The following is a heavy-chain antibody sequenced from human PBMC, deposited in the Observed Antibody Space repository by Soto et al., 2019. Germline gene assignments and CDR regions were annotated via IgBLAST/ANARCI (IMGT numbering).Heavy chain of an antibody. J-gene: IGHJ6*02. Sequence: QVQLQQWGAGLLKPSETLSLTCAVYGGSFSGFYWTWIRQPPGKGLEWIGEINNRKSTNYNPSLKSRVTISVDTSKNQFSLRLSSVTAADTAVYYCATSMSGSSLYGMDVWGQGTTVTVSS. CDR3: ATSMSGSSLYGMDV. D-gene: IGHD1-26*01. V-gene: IGHV4-34*01. CDR2: INNRKST. CDR1: GGSFSGFY.